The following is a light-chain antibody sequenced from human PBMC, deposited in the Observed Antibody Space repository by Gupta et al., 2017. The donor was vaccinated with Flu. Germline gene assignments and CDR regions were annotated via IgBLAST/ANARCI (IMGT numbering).Light chain of an antibody. Sequence: EIVFTPSPATRSLSPGERATLSCRASQSVSSYLAWYQQKPGQAPRLLIYDASNRATGIPARFSGSGSGTDFTLTISSLEPEDFAVYYCQQRSNWPPGFTFGPGTKVDIK. J-gene: IGKJ3*01. CDR2: DAS. CDR1: QSVSSY. V-gene: IGKV3-11*01. CDR3: QQRSNWPPGFT.